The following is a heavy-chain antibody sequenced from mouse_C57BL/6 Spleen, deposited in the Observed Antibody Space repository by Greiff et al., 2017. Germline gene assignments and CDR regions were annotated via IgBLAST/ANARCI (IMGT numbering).Heavy chain of an antibody. J-gene: IGHJ2*01. CDR1: GYTFTSYW. CDR2: IHPNSGST. V-gene: IGHV1-64*01. CDR3: ARSDYGYYFDY. D-gene: IGHD1-1*01. Sequence: VQLQQPGAELVKPGASVKLSCKASGYTFTSYWMHWVKQRPGQGLEWIGMIHPNSGSTNYNEKFKSKATLTVDKSSSTAYMQLISLTSEDSAVYYCARSDYGYYFDYWGQGTTLTVSS.